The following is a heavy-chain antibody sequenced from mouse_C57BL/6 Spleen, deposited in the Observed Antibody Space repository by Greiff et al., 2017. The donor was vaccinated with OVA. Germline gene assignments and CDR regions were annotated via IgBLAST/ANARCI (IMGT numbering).Heavy chain of an antibody. CDR1: GYAFTNYL. CDR2: INPGSGGT. J-gene: IGHJ4*01. V-gene: IGHV1-54*01. Sequence: VQLQESGAELVRPGTSVKVSCKASGYAFTNYLIEWVKQRPGQGLEWIGVINPGSGGTNYNEKFKGKATLTADKSSSTAYMQLSSLTSEDSAVYFCAREDPGDYAMDYWGQGTSVTVSS. CDR3: AREDPGDYAMDY.